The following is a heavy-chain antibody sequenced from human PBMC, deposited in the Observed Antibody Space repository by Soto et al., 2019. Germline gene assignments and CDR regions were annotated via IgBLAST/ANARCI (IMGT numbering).Heavy chain of an antibody. Sequence: QVQLVQSGAEVKKPGSSVKVSCKASGGTFSSYAISWVRQAPGQGLEWMGGIIPIFGTANYAQKFQGRVTIPADESTSTAYMELSSLRSEDTAVYYWARGYGDKSLNYYYYGMDVWGQGTTVTVSS. CDR1: GGTFSSYA. J-gene: IGHJ6*02. CDR2: IIPIFGTA. CDR3: ARGYGDKSLNYYYYGMDV. V-gene: IGHV1-69*12. D-gene: IGHD4-17*01.